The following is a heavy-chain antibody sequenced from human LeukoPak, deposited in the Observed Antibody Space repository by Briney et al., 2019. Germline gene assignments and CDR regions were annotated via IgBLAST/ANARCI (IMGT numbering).Heavy chain of an antibody. CDR3: ARWVCSPTSCYYFDY. Sequence: GGSLRLSCAASGFTLRSYSMNWVRQAPGKGLEWVSSISDSDNSMYYAISVKGRFTISRDNTKNSLYLQMNSLRAVDTAVYYCARWVCSPTSCYYFDYWGQGTLVVVSS. D-gene: IGHD2-2*01. CDR2: ISDSDNSM. J-gene: IGHJ4*02. CDR1: GFTLRSYS. V-gene: IGHV3-21*01.